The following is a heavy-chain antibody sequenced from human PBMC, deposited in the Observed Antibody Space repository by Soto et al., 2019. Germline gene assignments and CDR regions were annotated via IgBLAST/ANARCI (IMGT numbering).Heavy chain of an antibody. J-gene: IGHJ5*02. Sequence: QVQLQESGPGLVKPSQTLSLTCSVSGGSVNSGGYYWSWIRQHPGKGLEWIGYIHYSGNTYYNPSLKSRVTTSLDTSQNQFSLTLSSVTAADTAVYYCARDVSYDGSGWANWFDPWGQGTLVTVSS. CDR2: IHYSGNT. D-gene: IGHD3-22*01. CDR3: ARDVSYDGSGWANWFDP. CDR1: GGSVNSGGYY. V-gene: IGHV4-31*03.